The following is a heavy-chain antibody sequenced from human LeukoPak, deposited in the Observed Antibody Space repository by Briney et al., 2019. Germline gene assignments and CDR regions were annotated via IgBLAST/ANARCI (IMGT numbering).Heavy chain of an antibody. V-gene: IGHV4-39*01. D-gene: IGHD3-22*01. J-gene: IGHJ5*02. CDR2: IYYSGST. CDR3: ARQGFDRVGSNWFDP. CDR1: GGSISSTNSY. Sequence: PSETLSLTCTVSGGSISSTNSYWGWIRQPPGKGLEWIGSIYYSGSTYCNPSLNSRVTISVDTSKNQFSLKLGSVTAADTAVYYCARQGFDRVGSNWFDPWGQGTLVTVSS.